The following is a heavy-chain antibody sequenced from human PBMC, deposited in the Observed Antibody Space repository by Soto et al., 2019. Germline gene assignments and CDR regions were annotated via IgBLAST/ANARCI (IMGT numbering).Heavy chain of an antibody. D-gene: IGHD2-2*01. J-gene: IGHJ6*02. V-gene: IGHV4-59*01. CDR2: IYYSGST. Sequence: SETLSLTCTVSGAPITINYWSWIRQAPGKGLEWIGYIYYSGSTTYNPSLKSRVTMSADTSKDQFPLKLNSVTAADTAVYYCARGISTTRYYYYYGMDVWGQGTTVTVSS. CDR3: ARGISTTRYYYYYGMDV. CDR1: GAPITINY.